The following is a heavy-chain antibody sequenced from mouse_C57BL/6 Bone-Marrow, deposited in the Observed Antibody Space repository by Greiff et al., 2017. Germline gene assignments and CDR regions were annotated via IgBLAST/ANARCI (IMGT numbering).Heavy chain of an antibody. Sequence: EVKLVESGGGLVKPGGSLKLSCAASGFTFSSYAMSWVRQTPEKRLEWVATISDGGSYTYYPDNVKGRFTISRDNAKNNLYLQMSHLKSEDTAMYYCARGRDGGDYWGQGTTLTVSS. V-gene: IGHV5-4*03. CDR2: ISDGGSYT. CDR1: GFTFSSYA. D-gene: IGHD2-3*01. J-gene: IGHJ2*01. CDR3: ARGRDGGDY.